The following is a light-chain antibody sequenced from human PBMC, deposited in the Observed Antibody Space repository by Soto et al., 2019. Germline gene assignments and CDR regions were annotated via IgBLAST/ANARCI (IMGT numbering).Light chain of an antibody. CDR1: SSNIGANYD. J-gene: IGLJ2*01. Sequence: QSVLTQPPSVSGAPGQRVTISCTGSSSNIGANYDVHWYQRLPGTTPKLLIYDNSNRPSGVPDRFSGSKSGTSASLAITGLQAEDEADYYCQSYDSSLSAVVFGGGTKLTVL. CDR2: DNS. V-gene: IGLV1-40*01. CDR3: QSYDSSLSAVV.